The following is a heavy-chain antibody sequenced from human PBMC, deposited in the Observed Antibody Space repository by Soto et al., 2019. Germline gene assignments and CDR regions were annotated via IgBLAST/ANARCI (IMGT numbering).Heavy chain of an antibody. D-gene: IGHD1-26*01. Sequence: QVQLVQSGAEVKKPGSSVKVSCKASGGTFSSYAISWVRQAPGQGLEWMGGIIPIVGTANYAQKFQGRVTITADESPSTAYMELSSRSSEDTAVYYCARDLLVGATILNAFYSWGQGSLVTVSS. J-gene: IGHJ4*02. CDR3: ARDLLVGATILNAFYS. CDR1: GGTFSSYA. V-gene: IGHV1-69*01. CDR2: IIPIVGTA.